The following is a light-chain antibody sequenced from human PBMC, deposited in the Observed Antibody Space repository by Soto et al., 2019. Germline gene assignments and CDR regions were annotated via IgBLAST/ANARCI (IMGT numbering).Light chain of an antibody. CDR3: QQLNSYPL. Sequence: DIQLTQSPSFLSASVGDRVTITCRASQGISSYLAWYQQKPGKAPKLLIYAASTLQSGVPSRFSGSGSGTEFTLTISSLQPEGFATYYCQQLNSYPLFGPGTKVDIK. CDR1: QGISSY. CDR2: AAS. V-gene: IGKV1-9*01. J-gene: IGKJ3*01.